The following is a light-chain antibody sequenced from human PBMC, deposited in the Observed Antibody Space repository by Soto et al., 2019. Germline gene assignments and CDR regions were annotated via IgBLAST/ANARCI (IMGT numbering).Light chain of an antibody. CDR1: QDINNY. J-gene: IGKJ4*01. CDR3: EQYDYVPQALT. Sequence: DLQMTQSPSSLSAAVGDRVTITCQARQDINNYLNWYQQKPGKAPKLLIYDASNLDTGVTSRFSGSGSGTDFTLTISTLPPNDIETYYCEQYDYVPQALTFGGGNKVEIK. V-gene: IGKV1-33*01. CDR2: DAS.